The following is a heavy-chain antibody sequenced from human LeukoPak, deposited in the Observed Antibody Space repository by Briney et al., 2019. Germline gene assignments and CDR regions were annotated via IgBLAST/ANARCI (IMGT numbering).Heavy chain of an antibody. Sequence: PGGSLRLSCAASGFTFSSYSMTWVRQAPGKGLEWVSSISSSSSYIYYADSVKGRFTISRDNAKNSLYLQMNSLRAEDTAVYYCARDRYSGYDIHCYYYGMDVWGQGTTVTVSS. CDR3: ARDRYSGYDIHCYYYGMDV. J-gene: IGHJ6*02. V-gene: IGHV3-21*01. D-gene: IGHD5-12*01. CDR2: ISSSSSYI. CDR1: GFTFSSYS.